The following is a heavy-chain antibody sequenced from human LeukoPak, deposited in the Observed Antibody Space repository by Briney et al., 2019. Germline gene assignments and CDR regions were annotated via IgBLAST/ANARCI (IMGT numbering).Heavy chain of an antibody. CDR2: INHSGST. CDR1: GGSFSGYY. D-gene: IGHD3-10*01. V-gene: IGHV4-34*01. J-gene: IGHJ4*02. Sequence: SETLSLTCAVYGGSFSGYYWSWIRQPPGKGLEWIGEINHSGSTNYNPSLKSRVTISVDTSKNQFSLKLSSVTAADTAVYYCARDSMVRGVILRSYWGQGTLVTVSS. CDR3: ARDSMVRGVILRSY.